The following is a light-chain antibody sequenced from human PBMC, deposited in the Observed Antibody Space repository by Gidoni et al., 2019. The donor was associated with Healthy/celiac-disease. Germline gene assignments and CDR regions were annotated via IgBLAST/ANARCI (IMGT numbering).Light chain of an antibody. CDR1: QNISIY. V-gene: IGKV1-39*01. Sequence: DIQMTQSPSSLSASVGDRVTITCQASQNISIYLNWYQQKPGKAPKLLIYDASSLERGVPSRFSGSGSGTDFTFTISSLQPEDIATYYCQQSYSTPQITFGQGTRLEIK. J-gene: IGKJ2*01. CDR2: DAS. CDR3: QQSYSTPQIT.